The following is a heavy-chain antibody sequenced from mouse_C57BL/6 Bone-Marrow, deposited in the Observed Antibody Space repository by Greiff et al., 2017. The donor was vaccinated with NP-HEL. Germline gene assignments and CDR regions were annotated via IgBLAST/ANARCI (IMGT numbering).Heavy chain of an antibody. J-gene: IGHJ3*01. Sequence: EVQLVESGGGLVQPGGSLKLSCAASGFTFSDYYMSWVRQTPEKRLEWVAYISNGGGSTYYPANVQGRFTISRDNANNTLYLHMSRLKSEDTAMYYCARHLPFAYWGQGTLVTVSA. CDR1: GFTFSDYY. CDR2: ISNGGGST. CDR3: ARHLPFAY. V-gene: IGHV5-12*01.